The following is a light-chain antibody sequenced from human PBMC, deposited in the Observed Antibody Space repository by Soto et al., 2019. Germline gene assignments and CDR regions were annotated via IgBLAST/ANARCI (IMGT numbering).Light chain of an antibody. J-gene: IGKJ4*01. CDR2: GAS. Sequence: EILLTQSPGTLSLSPHKRATLSSSASQSVSSSYLAWYQQKPGQAPRLLIYGASSRATGIPDRFSGSGSGTDFTLTISRLEPEDFAVYYCQQYGSSPLTFVGGTKVDIK. V-gene: IGKV3-20*01. CDR3: QQYGSSPLT. CDR1: QSVSSSY.